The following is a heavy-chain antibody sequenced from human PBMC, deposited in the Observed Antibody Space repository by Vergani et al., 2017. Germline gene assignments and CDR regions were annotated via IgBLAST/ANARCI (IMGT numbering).Heavy chain of an antibody. D-gene: IGHD3-22*01. CDR2: ISYDGSNE. CDR1: GFTFSSYA. J-gene: IGHJ4*02. V-gene: IGHV3-30-3*01. CDR3: AKDNVPGYYDSSGYCDY. Sequence: QVQLVESGGGVVQPGRSLRLSCAASGFTFSSYAMHWVRQAPGKGLEWVAVISYDGSNEYYADSVKGRFTISRDNSKNTMFLQMNNLRAEDTAVYYCAKDNVPGYYDSSGYCDYWGQGTLVTVSS.